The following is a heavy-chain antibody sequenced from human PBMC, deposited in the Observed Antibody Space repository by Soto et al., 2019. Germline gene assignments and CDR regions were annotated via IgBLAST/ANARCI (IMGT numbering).Heavy chain of an antibody. V-gene: IGHV1-18*01. CDR2: ISAYNGNT. J-gene: IGHJ3*02. D-gene: IGHD1-26*01. Sequence: ASVKVSCKASGYTFTSYGISWVRQAPGQGLEWMGWISAYNGNTNYAQKLQGRVTMTTDTSTSTAYMELRSLRSDDTAVYYCARGDAVSGSYYRAFDIWGQGTMVTVSS. CDR3: ARGDAVSGSYYRAFDI. CDR1: GYTFTSYG.